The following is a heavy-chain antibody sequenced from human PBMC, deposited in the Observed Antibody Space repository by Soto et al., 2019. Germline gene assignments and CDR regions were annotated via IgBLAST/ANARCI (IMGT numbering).Heavy chain of an antibody. CDR3: ARISGYSSSWYSYYYYGMEG. CDR1: GYSFTSYW. V-gene: IGHV5-51*01. D-gene: IGHD6-13*01. CDR2: IYPGDSDT. J-gene: IGHJ6*02. Sequence: ESLKISCKGSGYSFTSYWIGWVRQMPGKGLERMGIIYPGDSDTRYSPSFQGQVTISADKSISTAYLQWSSLKASDTAMYYCARISGYSSSWYSYYYYGMEGWGQGTTVTSP.